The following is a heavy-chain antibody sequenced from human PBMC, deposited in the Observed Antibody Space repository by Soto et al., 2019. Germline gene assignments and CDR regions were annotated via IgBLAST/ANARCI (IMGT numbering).Heavy chain of an antibody. J-gene: IGHJ4*02. V-gene: IGHV3-23*01. CDR1: GFTFSSYA. CDR2: ISGSGGST. D-gene: IGHD5-12*01. CDR3: AKGSGYDPDYYFDY. Sequence: VRLSCAASGFTFSSYAMSWVRQAPGKGLEWASAISGSGGSTYYADSVKGRFTISRDNSKNTLYLQMNSLRAEDTAVYYCAKGSGYDPDYYFDYWGQGTLVTVSS.